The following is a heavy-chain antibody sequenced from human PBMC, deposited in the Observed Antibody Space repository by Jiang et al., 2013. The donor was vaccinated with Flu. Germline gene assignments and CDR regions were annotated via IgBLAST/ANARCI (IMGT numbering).Heavy chain of an antibody. CDR2: INHSGST. V-gene: IGHV4-34*01. CDR3: ARRATMVRGIGYHPYFYYGMDV. D-gene: IGHD3-10*01. Sequence: LLKPSETLSLTCAVYGGSFSGYYWSWIRQPPGKGLEWIGEINHSGSTNYNPSLKSRVTISVDTSKNQFSLKLSSVTAADTAVYYCARRATMVRGIGYHPYFYYGMDVWGQGTT. J-gene: IGHJ6*02. CDR1: GGSFSGYY.